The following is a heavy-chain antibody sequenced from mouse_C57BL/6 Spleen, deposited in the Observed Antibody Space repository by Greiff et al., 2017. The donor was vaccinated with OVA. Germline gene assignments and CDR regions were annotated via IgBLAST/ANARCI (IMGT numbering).Heavy chain of an antibody. D-gene: IGHD2-10*01. CDR1: GYAFTNYL. J-gene: IGHJ3*01. CDR3: ARAYYGNYDWFAY. Sequence: VQLQQSGAELVRPGTSVKVSCKASGYAFTNYLIEWVKQRPGQGLEWIGVINPGSGGTNYNEKFKGKATLTADKSSSTAYMQLSSLTSEDSAVYFCARAYYGNYDWFAYWGQGTLVTVSA. V-gene: IGHV1-54*01. CDR2: INPGSGGT.